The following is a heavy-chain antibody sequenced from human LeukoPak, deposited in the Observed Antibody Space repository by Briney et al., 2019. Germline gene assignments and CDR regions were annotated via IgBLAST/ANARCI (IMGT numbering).Heavy chain of an antibody. J-gene: IGHJ4*02. CDR3: ATADYDSSGYYDY. V-gene: IGHV1-69*04. Sequence: SVKVSCKASGGTFSSYAISWVRQAPGQGLEWMGRIIPILGIANYAQKFQGRVTITADKSMSTAYMELSSLRSEDTAVYYCATADYDSSGYYDYWGQGTLVTVSS. CDR2: IIPILGIA. D-gene: IGHD3-22*01. CDR1: GGTFSSYA.